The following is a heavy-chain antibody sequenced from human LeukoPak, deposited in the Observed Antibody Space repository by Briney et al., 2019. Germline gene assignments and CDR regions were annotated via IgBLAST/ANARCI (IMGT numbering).Heavy chain of an antibody. CDR1: GYTFIHYF. CDR2: VNSNSGDT. D-gene: IGHD7-27*01. CDR3: ARDLSSTANWELDY. Sequence: ASVKVSCKASGYTFIHYFMHWVRQAPGQGPEWMGRVNSNSGDTEYAQNFQGRVTMTRDTTITTVYMELISLTSDDTAVYYCARDLSSTANWELDYWGQGTLVTASS. J-gene: IGHJ4*02. V-gene: IGHV1-2*06.